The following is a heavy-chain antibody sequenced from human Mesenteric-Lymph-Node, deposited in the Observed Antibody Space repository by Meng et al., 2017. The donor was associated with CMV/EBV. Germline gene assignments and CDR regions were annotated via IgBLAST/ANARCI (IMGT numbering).Heavy chain of an antibody. D-gene: IGHD1-26*01. J-gene: IGHJ4*02. CDR3: ARARAGELLDYLDY. Sequence: GVLKISCAASGFTFSSYSMNWVRQAPGKGLEWVSSISSSSSYIYYADSVKGRFTISRDNAKNSLYLQMNSLRAEDTAVYYCARARAGELLDYLDYWGQGTLVTVSS. CDR1: GFTFSSYS. V-gene: IGHV3-21*01. CDR2: ISSSSSYI.